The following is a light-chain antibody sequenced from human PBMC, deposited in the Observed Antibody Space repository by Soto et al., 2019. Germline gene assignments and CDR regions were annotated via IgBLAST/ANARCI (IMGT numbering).Light chain of an antibody. CDR1: QSVSSY. Sequence: EIVMTQSPSTLSVSPGERATLSCRASQSVSSYLAWYQQKPGQAPRVLIYAASTRATGIPARFSGSGSGTEFTLTISILQSEDFAVYYCQHYNNWPRTFGQGTKVEIK. CDR2: AAS. V-gene: IGKV3-15*01. J-gene: IGKJ1*01. CDR3: QHYNNWPRT.